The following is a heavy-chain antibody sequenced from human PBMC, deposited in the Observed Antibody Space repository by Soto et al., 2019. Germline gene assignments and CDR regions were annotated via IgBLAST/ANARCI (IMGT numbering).Heavy chain of an antibody. Sequence: QVQLVQSGPEVKETGASVKVSCQASGYTFIAYWLHWVRQAPGQGPEWMGWINPKNGATNLAQKFQGRVTVTRDMSINTAYMEIDRLRSDDTAVYYCARDDYGGNSSVLVDSWGQGTLVTVSS. CDR3: ARDDYGGNSSVLVDS. CDR1: GYTFIAYW. D-gene: IGHD4-17*01. J-gene: IGHJ4*02. CDR2: INPKNGAT. V-gene: IGHV1-2*02.